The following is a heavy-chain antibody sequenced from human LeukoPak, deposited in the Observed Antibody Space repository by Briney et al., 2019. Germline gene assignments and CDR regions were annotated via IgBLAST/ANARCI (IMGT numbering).Heavy chain of an antibody. CDR3: ARRHVEYSSSSDPYYFDY. CDR1: GYTFTGYY. V-gene: IGHV1-2*02. CDR2: INPNSGGP. J-gene: IGHJ4*02. Sequence: ASVKVSCKASGYTFTGYYMHWVRQAPGQGLEWMGWINPNSGGPNYAQKFQGGVTMTRDTSINTAYMELNRLISDDTAVYYCARRHVEYSSSSDPYYFDYWGQGTLVTVSS. D-gene: IGHD6-6*01.